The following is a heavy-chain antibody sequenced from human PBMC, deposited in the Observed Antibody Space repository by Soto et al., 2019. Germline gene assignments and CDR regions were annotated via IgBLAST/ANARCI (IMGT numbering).Heavy chain of an antibody. CDR1: GGSFSGYY. J-gene: IGHJ5*02. V-gene: IGHV4-34*01. Sequence: PSETLSLTCAVYGGSFSGYYWTWIRQPPGKGLEWIGEINYRGSTNHNPSLASRVSVSVDTSKNEFSLKLRSVTAADTAVYYCARQPTTGDTDLWFDPWGQGTLVTVSS. CDR3: ARQPTTGDTDLWFDP. CDR2: INYRGST. D-gene: IGHD2-21*01.